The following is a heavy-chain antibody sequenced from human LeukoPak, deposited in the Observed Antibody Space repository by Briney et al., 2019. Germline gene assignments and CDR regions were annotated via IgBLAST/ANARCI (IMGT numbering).Heavy chain of an antibody. CDR2: ISAYNGNT. J-gene: IGHJ6*03. Sequence: GASVKVSCKASGYTFTSYGISWVRQAPGQGLEWMGWISAYNGNTNYAQKLQGRVTMTTDTSTSTAYMELRSLRSDDTAVYYCAREYSSGWYFTYYYYMDVWGKGTTVTVSS. V-gene: IGHV1-18*01. CDR3: AREYSSGWYFTYYYYMDV. D-gene: IGHD6-19*01. CDR1: GYTFTSYG.